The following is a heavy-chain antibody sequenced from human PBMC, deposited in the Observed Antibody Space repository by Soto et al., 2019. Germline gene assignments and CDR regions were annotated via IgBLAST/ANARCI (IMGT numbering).Heavy chain of an antibody. J-gene: IGHJ4*02. D-gene: IGHD6-19*01. V-gene: IGHV3-48*03. CDR3: ARDDSIAVAVDY. Sequence: GGSLRLSXAASGFTFSSYEMNWVRQAPGKGLEWVSYISSSGSTIYYADSVKGRFTISRDNAKNSLYLQMNSLRAEDTAVYYCARDDSIAVAVDYWGQGTLVTVSS. CDR1: GFTFSSYE. CDR2: ISSSGSTI.